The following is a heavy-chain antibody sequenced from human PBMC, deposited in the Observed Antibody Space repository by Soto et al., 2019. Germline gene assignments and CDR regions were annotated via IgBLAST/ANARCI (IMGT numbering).Heavy chain of an antibody. J-gene: IGHJ4*02. CDR2: ISSSSSTI. CDR1: GFTFSSYS. CDR3: ARDSRVVRTEH. D-gene: IGHD1-1*01. Sequence: EVQLVESGGGLVQPGGSLRLSCAASGFTFSSYSMNWVRQAPGKGLEWVSYISSSSSTIYYADSVKGRFTISRDNAKNSLSLQMNSLRDEDTAVYYCARDSRVVRTEHWGQGTLVTVSS. V-gene: IGHV3-48*02.